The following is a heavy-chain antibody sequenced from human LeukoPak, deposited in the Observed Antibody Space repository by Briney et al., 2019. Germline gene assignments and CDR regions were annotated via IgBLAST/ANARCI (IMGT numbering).Heavy chain of an antibody. Sequence: NPGGSLRLSCAASGFTFSSYSMNWVRQAPGKGLEWVSSISSSSSYIYYADSVKGRFTISRDNAKNSLYLQMNSLRAEDTAVYYCARGGTYYYDSSGYYWSFDPWGQGTLVTVSS. CDR3: ARGGTYYYDSSGYYWSFDP. CDR1: GFTFSSYS. CDR2: ISSSSSYI. V-gene: IGHV3-21*01. J-gene: IGHJ5*02. D-gene: IGHD3-22*01.